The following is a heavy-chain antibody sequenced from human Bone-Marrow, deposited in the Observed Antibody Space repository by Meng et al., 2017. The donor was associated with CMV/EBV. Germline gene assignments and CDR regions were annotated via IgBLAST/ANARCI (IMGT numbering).Heavy chain of an antibody. CDR2: INHSGST. CDR3: ARENYYDSSGYWDY. Sequence: LSLTCAVYGGSLSGYYWSWIRQPPGKGLEWIGEINHSGSTNYNPSLKSRVTISVDTSKNQFSLKLSSVTAADTAVYYCARENYYDSSGYWDYWGQGTLVTVSS. D-gene: IGHD3-22*01. CDR1: GGSLSGYY. J-gene: IGHJ4*02. V-gene: IGHV4-34*01.